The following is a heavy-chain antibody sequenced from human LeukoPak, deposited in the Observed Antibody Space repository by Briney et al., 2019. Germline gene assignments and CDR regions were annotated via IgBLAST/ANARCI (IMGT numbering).Heavy chain of an antibody. CDR3: ARVWNSGHDRGYYYYYMDV. J-gene: IGHJ6*03. D-gene: IGHD5-12*01. Sequence: ASVKVSCKASGYTFTSYGISWVRQAPGQGLEWMGWISAYNGNTNYAQKLQGRVTMTTDTSTSTAYMELRSLRSDDTAVYYCARVWNSGHDRGYYYYYMDVWGKGTTVTVSS. CDR1: GYTFTSYG. V-gene: IGHV1-18*01. CDR2: ISAYNGNT.